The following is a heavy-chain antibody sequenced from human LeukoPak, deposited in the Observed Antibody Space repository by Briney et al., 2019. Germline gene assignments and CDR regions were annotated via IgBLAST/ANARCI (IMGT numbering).Heavy chain of an antibody. J-gene: IGHJ3*02. CDR3: ARHDYGDYVGAFDI. D-gene: IGHD4-17*01. Sequence: SETLSLTCTVSGGSISSSSYYWSWIRQPPGKGLEWIGYICYSGSTNYNPSLKSRVTISVDTSKNQFSLKLSSVTAADTAVYYCARHDYGDYVGAFDIWGQGTMVTVSS. V-gene: IGHV4-61*05. CDR1: GGSISSSSYY. CDR2: ICYSGST.